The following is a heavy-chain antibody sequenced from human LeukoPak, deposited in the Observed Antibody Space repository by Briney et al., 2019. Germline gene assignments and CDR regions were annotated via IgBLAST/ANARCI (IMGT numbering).Heavy chain of an antibody. CDR3: ARDREWEPQILPLLDY. J-gene: IGHJ4*02. V-gene: IGHV1-18*01. Sequence: GASVKVSCKASGYTFTSYGISWVRQAPGQGLEWMGWISAYNGNTNYAQKLQGRVTMTTDTSTSTAYMELRSLRSDDTAVYYCARDREWEPQILPLLDYWGQGTLVTVSS. CDR1: GYTFTSYG. D-gene: IGHD1-26*01. CDR2: ISAYNGNT.